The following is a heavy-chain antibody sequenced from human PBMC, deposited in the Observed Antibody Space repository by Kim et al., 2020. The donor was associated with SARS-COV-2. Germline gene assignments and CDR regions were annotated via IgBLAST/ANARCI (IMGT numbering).Heavy chain of an antibody. J-gene: IGHJ4*02. Sequence: ASVKVSCKASGYTFTGYYMHWVRQAPGQGLEWMGWINPNSGGTNYAQKFQGRVTMTRDTSISTAYMELSRLRSDDTAVYYCARTIAARSPADYWGQGTLVTVSS. V-gene: IGHV1-2*02. CDR1: GYTFTGYY. CDR3: ARTIAARSPADY. D-gene: IGHD6-6*01. CDR2: INPNSGGT.